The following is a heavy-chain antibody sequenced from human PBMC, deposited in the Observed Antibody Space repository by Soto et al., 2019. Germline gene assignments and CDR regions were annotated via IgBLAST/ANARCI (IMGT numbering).Heavy chain of an antibody. CDR2: IYYSGST. J-gene: IGHJ5*02. CDR3: ARVDVVDCSGGSCSWFDP. V-gene: IGHV4-30-4*01. CDR1: GGSISSGDYY. D-gene: IGHD2-15*01. Sequence: SETLSLTCTVSGGSISSGDYYWSWIRQPPGKGLEWIGYIYYSGSTYYNPSLKSRVTISVDTSKNQFSLKLSSVTAADTAVYYCARVDVVDCSGGSCSWFDPWGQGTLVTVSS.